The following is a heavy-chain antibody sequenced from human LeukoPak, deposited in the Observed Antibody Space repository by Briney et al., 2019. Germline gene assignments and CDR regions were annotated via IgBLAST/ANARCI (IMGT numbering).Heavy chain of an antibody. J-gene: IGHJ4*02. CDR2: IIPIFGTA. V-gene: IGHV1-69*13. D-gene: IGHD6-13*01. CDR3: ARDRIGSPWRSVFDF. Sequence: ASVKVSCKASGGTFSSYAISWVRQAPGQGLEWMGGIIPIFGTANYAQKFQGRVTITADESTSTAYMELSSLRSEDTAVYYCARDRIGSPWRSVFDFWGQGTLVTVSS. CDR1: GGTFSSYA.